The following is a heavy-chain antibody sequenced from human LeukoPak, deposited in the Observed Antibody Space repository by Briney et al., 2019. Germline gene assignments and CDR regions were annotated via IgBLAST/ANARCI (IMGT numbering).Heavy chain of an antibody. CDR2: ISYDGSNK. CDR1: GFTFSSYA. D-gene: IGHD4-17*01. CDR3: ARDRNTVTIRGGWFDP. Sequence: GRSLRLSCAASGFTFSSYAMHWVRQAPGKGLEWVAVISYDGSNKYYADSVKGRFTISRDNSKNTLYLQMNSLRAEDTAVYYCARDRNTVTIRGGWFDPWGQGTLVTVSS. V-gene: IGHV3-30-3*01. J-gene: IGHJ5*02.